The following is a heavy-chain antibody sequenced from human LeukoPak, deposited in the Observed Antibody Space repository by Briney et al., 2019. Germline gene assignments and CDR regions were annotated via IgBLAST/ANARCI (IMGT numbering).Heavy chain of an antibody. V-gene: IGHV3-30*02. CDR1: GFTFSTYG. Sequence: GGSLRLSCAASGFTFSTYGMHWVRQAPGKGLEWVAFIWSDGSNKYADSVKGRYTISRDNSKNTLYLQMNSLRAEDTAVYYCAKDGPFRLGELSYYFDYWGQGTLVTVSS. D-gene: IGHD3-16*02. CDR3: AKDGPFRLGELSYYFDY. CDR2: IWSDGSNK. J-gene: IGHJ4*02.